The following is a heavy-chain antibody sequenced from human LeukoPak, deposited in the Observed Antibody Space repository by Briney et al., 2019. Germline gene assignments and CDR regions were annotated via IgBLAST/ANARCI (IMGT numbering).Heavy chain of an antibody. D-gene: IGHD4-11*01. V-gene: IGHV3-30*03. CDR3: ARESNYAGSVDY. CDR2: ISYDGSNK. Sequence: PGGSLRLSCAASGFTFSSYGMHWVRQAPGKGLEWVAVISYDGSNKYYADSVKGRFTLSRDNSKNILYLQMNSLRAEDTALYYCARESNYAGSVDYWGQGTLVTVSS. J-gene: IGHJ4*02. CDR1: GFTFSSYG.